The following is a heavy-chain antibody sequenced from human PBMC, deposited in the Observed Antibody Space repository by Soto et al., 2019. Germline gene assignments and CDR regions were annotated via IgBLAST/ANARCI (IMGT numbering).Heavy chain of an antibody. V-gene: IGHV4-59*01. CDR2: IYYSGST. CDR1: GGSIVDYY. J-gene: IGHJ4*02. D-gene: IGHD1-1*01. Sequence: SETLSLTCSVSGGSIVDYYWSWIRQPPGKGLEWIGYIYYSGSTNYNPSLKSRVTISVDTSKNQFSLKLSSVTAADTAVYYCARDLEGNYDYWGQGTLVTVSS. CDR3: ARDLEGNYDY.